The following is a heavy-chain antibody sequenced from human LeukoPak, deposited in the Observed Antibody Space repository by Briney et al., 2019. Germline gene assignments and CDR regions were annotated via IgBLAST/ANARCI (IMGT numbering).Heavy chain of an antibody. CDR1: GFTFSGFA. V-gene: IGHV3-73*01. D-gene: IGHD3-3*01. CDR3: ASSNVLRFLEWLSPSPYYMDV. CDR2: IRSKAHNYAT. J-gene: IGHJ6*03. Sequence: GGSLRLSCAASGFTFSGFAFHWVRQASGKGLEWVGRIRSKAHNYATVYAASVIGRFTISRDDSKNTLYLQMNSLRAEDTAVYYCASSNVLRFLEWLSPSPYYMDVWGKGTTVTVSS.